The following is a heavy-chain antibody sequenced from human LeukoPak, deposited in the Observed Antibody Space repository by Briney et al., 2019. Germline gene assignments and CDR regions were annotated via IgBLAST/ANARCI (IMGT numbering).Heavy chain of an antibody. V-gene: IGHV3-30*18. Sequence: GGSLRLSCAASGFTFSTYGMHWVRQAPGKVLEWVAVISYDGSDKYYADSVKGRFTISRDNSKNTLYLQVNSLRAEDTAVYYCAKDLLRIPSIDYWGQGTLVTVSS. CDR2: ISYDGSDK. CDR3: AKDLLRIPSIDY. D-gene: IGHD2-15*01. J-gene: IGHJ4*02. CDR1: GFTFSTYG.